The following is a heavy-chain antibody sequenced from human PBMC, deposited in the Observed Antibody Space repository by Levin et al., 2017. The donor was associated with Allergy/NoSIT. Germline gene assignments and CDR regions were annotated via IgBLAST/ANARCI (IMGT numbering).Heavy chain of an antibody. Sequence: GGSLRLSCEASGFSFSTYAMSWVRQAPGKGLEWVSTISGSGVNTYYAGSVKGRFTISRDNSKNTLYLQMNSLRAEDTAVYYCAKESSPSYYDRSGSYNSWGQGTLVTVSS. J-gene: IGHJ4*02. D-gene: IGHD3-22*01. CDR1: GFSFSTYA. CDR2: ISGSGVNT. V-gene: IGHV3-23*01. CDR3: AKESSPSYYDRSGSYNS.